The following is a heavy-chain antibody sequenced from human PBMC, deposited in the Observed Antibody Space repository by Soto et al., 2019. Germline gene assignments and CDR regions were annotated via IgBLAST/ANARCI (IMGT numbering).Heavy chain of an antibody. CDR3: ARDRGGITMVRGAVAFDI. J-gene: IGHJ3*02. Sequence: SVKGSWKTSGGAFSIYAVSWVRQAPGQGLEWMGGIIPIFGTANYAQKFQGRVTITADKSTSTAYMELSSLRSEDTAVYYCARDRGGITMVRGAVAFDIRGQGTMVTVSS. D-gene: IGHD3-10*01. V-gene: IGHV1-69*06. CDR1: GGAFSIYA. CDR2: IIPIFGTA.